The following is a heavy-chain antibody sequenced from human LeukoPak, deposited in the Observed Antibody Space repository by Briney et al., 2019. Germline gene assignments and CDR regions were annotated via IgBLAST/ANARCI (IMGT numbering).Heavy chain of an antibody. V-gene: IGHV1-8*01. CDR2: MNPNSGNT. CDR3: ARAPSITVTTRPGY. CDR1: GYTFTSYD. Sequence: ASVKVSRKASGYTFTSYDINWVRQATGQGLEWMGWMNPNSGNTGYAQKFQGRVTMTRNTSISTAYMELSSLRSEDTAVYYCARAPSITVTTRPGYRGQGTLVTVSS. D-gene: IGHD1-7*01. J-gene: IGHJ4*02.